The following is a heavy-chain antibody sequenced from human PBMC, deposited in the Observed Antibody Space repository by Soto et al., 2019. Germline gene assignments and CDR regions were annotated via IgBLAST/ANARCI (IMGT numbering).Heavy chain of an antibody. CDR3: ASGAYYYASSGYPPDY. Sequence: ASVKVSGKASGYTFTSYYMHWVRQAPGQGLERMGIINPSGGSTSYAQKFQGRVTMTRDTSTSTVYMELSSLRSEDTAAYYCASGAYYYASSGYPPDYWGQGPMVTVSS. D-gene: IGHD3-22*01. J-gene: IGHJ4*02. CDR1: GYTFTSYY. CDR2: INPSGGST. V-gene: IGHV1-46*01.